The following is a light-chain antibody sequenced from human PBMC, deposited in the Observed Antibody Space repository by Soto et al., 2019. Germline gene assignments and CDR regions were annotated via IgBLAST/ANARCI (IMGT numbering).Light chain of an antibody. Sequence: QSVLTQPASVSGSPGQSITISCTGTSSDVGGYNYVSWYQQHPGKAPKLLIYDVSNRPSVVSNRFSGSKSGNTASLTISGLQAEDEADYYRNSYTSSSNLVFGGGTKLTVL. CDR2: DVS. CDR3: NSYTSSSNLV. CDR1: SSDVGGYNY. J-gene: IGLJ3*02. V-gene: IGLV2-14*01.